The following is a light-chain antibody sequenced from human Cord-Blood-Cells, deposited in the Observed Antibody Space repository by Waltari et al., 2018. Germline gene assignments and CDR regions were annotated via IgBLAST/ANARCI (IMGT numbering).Light chain of an antibody. CDR3: QQYNNWPPLT. CDR1: QSVSSN. V-gene: IGKV3-15*01. J-gene: IGKJ4*01. CDR2: GAS. Sequence: EIVMTQSPATLSVSPGERATLSCRPSQSVSSNLAWYQQKPGQAPRLLISGASTRSTGIPARFSGSGSGTEFTHTISSLQSEDFAVDYCQQYNNWPPLTFGGGTKVEIK.